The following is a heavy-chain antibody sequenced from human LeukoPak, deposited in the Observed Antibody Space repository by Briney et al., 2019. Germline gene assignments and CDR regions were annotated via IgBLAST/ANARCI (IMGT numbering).Heavy chain of an antibody. V-gene: IGHV4-38-2*01. CDR1: DYSIGINYY. J-gene: IGHJ4*02. D-gene: IGHD2-2*01. CDR2: IHHSGDT. Sequence: SETLSLTCAVSDYSIGINYYWGWIRQTPGKGLEWIGSIHHSGDTYYIPSLRSRLTMSIDTSKNQFSLKLRFATAADMAIYYCARVGGCSSTTCYAFDYWGQGTLVTVSS. CDR3: ARVGGCSSTTCYAFDY.